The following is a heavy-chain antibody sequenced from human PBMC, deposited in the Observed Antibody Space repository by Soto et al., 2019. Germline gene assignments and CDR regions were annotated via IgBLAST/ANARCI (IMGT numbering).Heavy chain of an antibody. J-gene: IGHJ6*03. CDR1: GGTFSSYT. CDR2: IIPILGIA. Sequence: ASVKVSCKASGGTFSSYTISWVRQAPGQGLEWMGRIIPILGIANYAQKFQGRVTITADKSTSTAYMELSSLRSEDTAVYYCARSPVVVVAATNAHYYYYYMDVWGKGTTVTVSS. CDR3: ARSPVVVVAATNAHYYYYYMDV. V-gene: IGHV1-69*02. D-gene: IGHD2-15*01.